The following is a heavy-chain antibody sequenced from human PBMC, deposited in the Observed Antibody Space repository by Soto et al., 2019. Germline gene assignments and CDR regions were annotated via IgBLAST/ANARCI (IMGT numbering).Heavy chain of an antibody. CDR1: GGSISRSSYY. D-gene: IGHD3-22*01. Sequence: SEALSLTCTVSGGSISRSSYYWGWIRQPPGKGLEWIGSIYYSGSTYYNPSLKSRVTISVDTSKNQFSLKLSSVTAADTAVYYCARRPHYYDSSGYYHRQGIDYWGQGTLVTVSS. CDR2: IYYSGST. CDR3: ARRPHYYDSSGYYHRQGIDY. J-gene: IGHJ4*02. V-gene: IGHV4-39*01.